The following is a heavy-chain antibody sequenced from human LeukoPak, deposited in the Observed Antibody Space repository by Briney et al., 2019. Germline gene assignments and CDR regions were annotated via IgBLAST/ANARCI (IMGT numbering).Heavy chain of an antibody. Sequence: PSETLSLTCAVYGGSFSGYYWSWIRQPPGKGLEWIGEINHSGSTNYNPSLKSRVTISVDTSKNQFSLKLSSVTAADTAVYYCARGRSWGLFDYWGQGTLVTVSS. V-gene: IGHV4-34*01. CDR2: INHSGST. CDR3: ARGRSWGLFDY. J-gene: IGHJ4*02. D-gene: IGHD7-27*01. CDR1: GGSFSGYY.